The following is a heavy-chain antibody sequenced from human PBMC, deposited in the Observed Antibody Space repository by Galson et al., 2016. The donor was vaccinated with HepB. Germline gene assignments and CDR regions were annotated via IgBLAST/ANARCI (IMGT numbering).Heavy chain of an antibody. CDR1: GFTFDDYA. CDR2: ISWNSGNI. V-gene: IGHV3-9*01. J-gene: IGHJ3*02. Sequence: SLRLSCAASGFTFDDYATHWVRQAPGEGLEWVSGISWNSGNIGYADSVKGRFTISRDNAKSSLYLRMNSLRTEDTALYYCAKGDAFDIWGQGTMVIVTS. CDR3: AKGDAFDI.